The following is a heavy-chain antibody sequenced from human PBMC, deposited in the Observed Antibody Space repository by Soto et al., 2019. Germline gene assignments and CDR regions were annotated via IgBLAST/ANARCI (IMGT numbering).Heavy chain of an antibody. D-gene: IGHD3-10*01. J-gene: IGHJ4*02. CDR2: IYSGGST. Sequence: GGSLRLSCAASGFTFSNNYMTWVRQAPGKGLEWVSVIYSGGSTYYADSVKGRFTISRDNSKNTLYLQMGSLRADDMAVYYCARGSEVWFGEFWHWGQGTLVTVSS. V-gene: IGHV3-66*01. CDR1: GFTFSNNY. CDR3: ARGSEVWFGEFWH.